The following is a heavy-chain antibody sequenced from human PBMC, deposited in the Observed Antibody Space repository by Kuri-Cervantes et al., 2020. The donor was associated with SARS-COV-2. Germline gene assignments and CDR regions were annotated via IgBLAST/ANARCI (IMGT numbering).Heavy chain of an antibody. CDR1: GFTFSSSW. CDR3: ARDFPAYCTNGVCYSEYFQH. CDR2: IKSKTDGGTT. J-gene: IGHJ1*01. D-gene: IGHD2-8*01. Sequence: GESLKISCAASGFTFSSSWMHWVRQAPGKGLEWVGRIKSKTDGGTTDYAAPVKGRFTISRDDSKNTLYLQMNSLRAEDTAVYYCARDFPAYCTNGVCYSEYFQHWGQGTLVPSPQ. V-gene: IGHV3-15*01.